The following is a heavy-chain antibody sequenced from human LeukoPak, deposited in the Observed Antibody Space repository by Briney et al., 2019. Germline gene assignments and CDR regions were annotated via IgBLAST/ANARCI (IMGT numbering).Heavy chain of an antibody. D-gene: IGHD3-16*02. CDR1: GGSISSGSYY. Sequence: SQTLSLTCTVAGGSISSGSYYWSWIRQPAGKGLEWIGRIYTSGSTNYNPSLKSRVTISVDTSKNQFSLKLSSVTAADTAVYYCARDHYDYVWGSYRYSDYWGQGTLVTVSS. V-gene: IGHV4-61*02. J-gene: IGHJ4*02. CDR2: IYTSGST. CDR3: ARDHYDYVWGSYRYSDY.